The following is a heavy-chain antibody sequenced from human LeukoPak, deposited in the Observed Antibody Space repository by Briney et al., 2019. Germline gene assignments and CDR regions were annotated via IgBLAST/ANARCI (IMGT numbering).Heavy chain of an antibody. Sequence: PGRSLRLSCAASGFTFSSYGMHWVRQAPGKGLEWVAVISYDGSNKYYADSVKGRFTISRDNSKNTLYLQMNSLRAEDTAVYYCAKEGGYYDILSNPYYFDYWGQGTLVIVSS. J-gene: IGHJ4*02. V-gene: IGHV3-30*18. CDR2: ISYDGSNK. D-gene: IGHD3-9*01. CDR1: GFTFSSYG. CDR3: AKEGGYYDILSNPYYFDY.